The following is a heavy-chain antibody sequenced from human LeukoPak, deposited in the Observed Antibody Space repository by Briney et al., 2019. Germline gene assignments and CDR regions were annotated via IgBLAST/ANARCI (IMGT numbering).Heavy chain of an antibody. CDR3: ARGKVGYYGSGSAYYYYGMDV. CDR2: IYYSGST. Sequence: SQTLSLTCTVFGGSISSGDYYWSWIRQPPGKGLEWIGYIYYSGSTYYNPSLKSRVTISVDTSKNQFSLKLSSVTAADTAVYYCARGKVGYYGSGSAYYYYGMDVWGKGTTVTVSS. V-gene: IGHV4-30-4*01. CDR1: GGSISSGDYY. D-gene: IGHD3-10*01. J-gene: IGHJ6*04.